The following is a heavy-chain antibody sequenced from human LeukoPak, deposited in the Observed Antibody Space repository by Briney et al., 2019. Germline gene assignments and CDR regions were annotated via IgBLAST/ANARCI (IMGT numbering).Heavy chain of an antibody. CDR1: GFTFSSYS. V-gene: IGHV3-21*01. J-gene: IGHJ4*02. D-gene: IGHD3-22*01. Sequence: PGGSLRLSCAASGFTFSSYSVNWVRQAPGKGLEWVSSISSSSSYIYYADSVKGRFTISRDNAKNSLYLQMNSLRAEDTAVYYCARDSYDSSGYYYAPFDYWGQGTLVTVSS. CDR2: ISSSSSYI. CDR3: ARDSYDSSGYYYAPFDY.